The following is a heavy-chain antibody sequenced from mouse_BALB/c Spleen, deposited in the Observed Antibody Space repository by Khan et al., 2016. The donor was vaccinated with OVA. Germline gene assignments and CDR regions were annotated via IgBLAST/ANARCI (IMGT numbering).Heavy chain of an antibody. CDR2: ISTYYGDA. CDR1: GYTFTDFT. CDR3: ARGGGGNRFLY. V-gene: IGHV1S137*01. J-gene: IGHJ3*01. Sequence: VKLLESGAELVRPGVSVKISCKGSGYTFTDFTIHWVKQSHAMSLEWIGVISTYYGDADYNQKFKGKATMTVDKSSNTAYMDLARVTSEDSAIYYWARGGGGNRFLYWGQGTLVTVSA.